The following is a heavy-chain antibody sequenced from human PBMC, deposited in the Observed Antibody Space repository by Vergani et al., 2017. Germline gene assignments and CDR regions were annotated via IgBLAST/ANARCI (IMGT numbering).Heavy chain of an antibody. V-gene: IGHV3-11*06. CDR1: GFTFSDYY. J-gene: IGHJ3*02. CDR3: ARDWDGYDSGAFDI. Sequence: QVQLVESGGGLVKPGGSLRLSCAASGFTFSDYYMSWIRQAPGKGLEWVSYISSSSSYTNYADSVKGRFTISRDNAKNSLYLQMNSLRAEDTAVYYCARDWDGYDSGAFDIWGQGTMVTVSS. D-gene: IGHD5-12*01. CDR2: ISSSSSYT.